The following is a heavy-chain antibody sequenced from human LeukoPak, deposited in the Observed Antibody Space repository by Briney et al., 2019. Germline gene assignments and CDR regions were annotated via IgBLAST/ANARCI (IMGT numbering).Heavy chain of an antibody. V-gene: IGHV3-49*03. J-gene: IGHJ4*02. D-gene: IGHD4-17*01. CDR2: IRSKAYGGTT. CDR1: GFTFGDYA. Sequence: PGGSLRLSCTASGFTFGDYAMSWFRQAPGKGLEWVGFIRSKAYGGTTEYAASVKGRFTISRDDSKSIAYLQMNSLKTEDTAVYYCTREKFPTVTTLGGNDYWGQGTLVTVSS. CDR3: TREKFPTVTTLGGNDY.